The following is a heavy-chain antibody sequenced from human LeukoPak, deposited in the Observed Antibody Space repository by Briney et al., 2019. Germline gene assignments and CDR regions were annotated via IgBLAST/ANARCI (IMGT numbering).Heavy chain of an antibody. CDR2: IKQDGSEK. V-gene: IGHV3-7*01. Sequence: GGSLRLSCAASGFTFSSYGMSWVRQAPGKGLEWVANIKQDGSEKYFVDSVEGRFTISRDNAKNSLYLQMNSLGAEDTAVYYCARSLPYYYYMDVWGKGTTVTVSS. CDR3: ARSLPYYYYMDV. J-gene: IGHJ6*03. CDR1: GFTFSSYG.